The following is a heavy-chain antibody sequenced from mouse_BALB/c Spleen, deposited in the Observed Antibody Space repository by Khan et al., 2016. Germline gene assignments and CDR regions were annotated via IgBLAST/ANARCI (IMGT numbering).Heavy chain of an antibody. CDR3: ADDYYGSNGFAY. Sequence: QIQLVQSGPELKKPGETVKISCKASGYTFTNYGMNWVKQAPGKGLKWMGWINTNTGEPTYAEEFKGRFAFSLETSASTAYLQINNLKNEDTATYFCADDYYGSNGFAYWGQGTLVTVSA. D-gene: IGHD1-1*01. CDR1: GYTFTNYG. CDR2: INTNTGEP. J-gene: IGHJ3*01. V-gene: IGHV9-3*02.